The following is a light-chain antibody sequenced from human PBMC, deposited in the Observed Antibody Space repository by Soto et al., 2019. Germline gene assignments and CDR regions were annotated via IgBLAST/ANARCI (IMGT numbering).Light chain of an antibody. J-gene: IGKJ4*01. CDR3: QQSYSTLLT. CDR1: QSISSY. CDR2: AAS. V-gene: IGKV1-39*01. Sequence: DIQMTQSPSSLSASVGDRVTITCRAIQSISSYLNWYQPKPGKAPKLLIYAASSLQSGVPSRFSGSGSGTDFTLTISSLQPEDFAAYYCQQSYSTLLTFGGGTKVEIK.